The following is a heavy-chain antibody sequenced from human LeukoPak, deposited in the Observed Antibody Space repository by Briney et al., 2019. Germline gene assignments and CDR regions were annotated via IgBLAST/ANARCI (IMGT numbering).Heavy chain of an antibody. Sequence: GALVQVSCKPSRYPFTPYDMHWVRQAPGPGLEGMGWINPNSGVTNYAQKFHARVTMTRDTTISTAYMELSRLRSAGPAVYYCARAGEGYTGGFDYWGQGTLVTVSS. D-gene: IGHD5-24*01. CDR1: RYPFTPYD. CDR2: INPNSGVT. J-gene: IGHJ4*02. CDR3: ARAGEGYTGGFDY. V-gene: IGHV1-2*02.